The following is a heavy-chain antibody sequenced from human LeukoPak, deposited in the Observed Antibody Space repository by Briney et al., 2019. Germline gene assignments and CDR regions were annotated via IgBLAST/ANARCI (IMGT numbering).Heavy chain of an antibody. D-gene: IGHD6-19*01. Sequence: GGPLRLSCTASGFTFGDYAMSWVRQAPGKGLEWVGFIRSKAYGGTTEYVASVKGRFTISRDDSKSIAYLQMNSLKTEDTAVYYCTRVGKQWLVLGYYFDYWGQGTLVTVSS. CDR2: IRSKAYGGTT. CDR3: TRVGKQWLVLGYYFDY. J-gene: IGHJ4*02. CDR1: GFTFGDYA. V-gene: IGHV3-49*04.